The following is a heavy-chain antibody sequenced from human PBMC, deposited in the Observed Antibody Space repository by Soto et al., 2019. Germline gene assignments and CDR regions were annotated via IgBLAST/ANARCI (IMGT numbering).Heavy chain of an antibody. J-gene: IGHJ3*02. D-gene: IGHD2-2*01. V-gene: IGHV3-23*01. Sequence: GSLRLSCAASGFTFSSYAMSWVRQAPGKGLEWVSAISGSGGSTYYADSVKGRFTISRDNSKNTLYLQMNSLRAEDTAVYYCAKGGRYYCSSTSCYSDAFDIWGQGTMVTVSS. CDR1: GFTFSSYA. CDR2: ISGSGGST. CDR3: AKGGRYYCSSTSCYSDAFDI.